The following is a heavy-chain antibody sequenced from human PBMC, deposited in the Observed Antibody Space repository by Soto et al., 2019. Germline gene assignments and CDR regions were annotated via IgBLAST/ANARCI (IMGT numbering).Heavy chain of an antibody. CDR3: ARLGIPSGTSFRYGLDV. CDR1: GFTFSSYG. V-gene: IGHV3-33*01. CDR2: IWYDGGKK. Sequence: QVQLVESGGGVVQPGRSRRLSCAASGFTFSSYGMHWVRQAPGKGLEWVALIWYDGGKKYYADSVKGRFTISRDTSENTLYLQMNSLRAEDTAVYYCARLGIPSGTSFRYGLDVWGQGTTVTVSS. J-gene: IGHJ6*02. D-gene: IGHD2-2*01.